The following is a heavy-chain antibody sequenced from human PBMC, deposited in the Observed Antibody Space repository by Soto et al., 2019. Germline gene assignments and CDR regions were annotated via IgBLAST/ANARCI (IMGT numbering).Heavy chain of an antibody. D-gene: IGHD1-20*01. CDR2: IKQDASEK. V-gene: IGHV3-7*01. CDR1: GFSIRSSW. CDR3: ATNWNNGGIDS. Sequence: PWWSLSLCCAASGFSIRSSWMSWFRQAAGKGLEWVANIKQDASEKFYVDSVRGGFFIYRDNAANLVQLQMYNLNVDDTGIYYCATNWNNGGIDSWGPGAPVTVSS. J-gene: IGHJ4*02.